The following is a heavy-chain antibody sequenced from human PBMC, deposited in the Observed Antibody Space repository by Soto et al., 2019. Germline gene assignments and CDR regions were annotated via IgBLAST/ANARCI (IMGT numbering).Heavy chain of an antibody. V-gene: IGHV4-59*01. Sequence: SETLSLTCTVSGDSISSYYWSWIRQPPGKGLEWIGYIYYSGSTNYNPSLKSRVTMSVDTSKNLFSLKLSSVTAADTAVYYCARDLGDYGDDGFKNYFDYWGQGTLVTVSS. CDR3: ARDLGDYGDDGFKNYFDY. CDR1: GDSISSYY. J-gene: IGHJ4*02. CDR2: IYYSGST. D-gene: IGHD4-17*01.